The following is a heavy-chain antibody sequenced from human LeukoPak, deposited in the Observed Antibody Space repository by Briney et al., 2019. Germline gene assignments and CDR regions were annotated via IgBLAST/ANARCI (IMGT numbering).Heavy chain of an antibody. Sequence: SVKVSCKASGFTSTNFAVQWVRQARGQRLEWIGWIIVGSGATKCAQDFQERVTITRDLSTSTLYMELRSPTSEDTAVYYCAADLSNPRMGASYLDSWGQGTLVTVSS. V-gene: IGHV1-58*01. CDR1: GFTSTNFA. CDR2: IIVGSGAT. CDR3: AADLSNPRMGASYLDS. J-gene: IGHJ4*02. D-gene: IGHD3-16*01.